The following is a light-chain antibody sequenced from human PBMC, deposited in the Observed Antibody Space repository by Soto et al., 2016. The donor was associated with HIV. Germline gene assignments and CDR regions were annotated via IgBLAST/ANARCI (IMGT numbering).Light chain of an antibody. V-gene: IGLV3-19*01. J-gene: IGLJ3*02. CDR1: SLRNYY. CDR3: NSRDSSGNQWV. CDR2: GKN. Sequence: SSELTQDPAVSVALGQTVRITCQGDSLRNYYASWYQQKPGQAPVLVIYGKNNRPSGIPDRFSGSSSGNTGSLTITGTQAEDEADYYCNSRDSSGNQWVFGGGTKLTVL.